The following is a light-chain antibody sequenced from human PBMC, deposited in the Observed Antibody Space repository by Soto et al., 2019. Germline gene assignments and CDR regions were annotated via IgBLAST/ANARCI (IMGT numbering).Light chain of an antibody. J-gene: IGLJ1*01. V-gene: IGLV2-14*01. Sequence: QSVLTQPASVSGSPGQSSTLSCTGNSSDVGGYNYVSWYQQHPGKAPKLMIYDVSNRPSGVSNRFSGSKSGNTASLTISGLQAEDEADYYCSSYTSSSTLYVFGTGTKVTVL. CDR1: SSDVGGYNY. CDR2: DVS. CDR3: SSYTSSSTLYV.